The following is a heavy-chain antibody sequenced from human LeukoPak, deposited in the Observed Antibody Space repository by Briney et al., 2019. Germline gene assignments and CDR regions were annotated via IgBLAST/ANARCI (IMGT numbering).Heavy chain of an antibody. CDR2: IYSGGNT. CDR1: GFTVSSNY. V-gene: IGHV3-66*01. Sequence: GGSLRLSCAASGFTVSSNYMSWVRQAPGKGLEWVSVIYSGGNTYYADSVKGRFTISRDNSKNTLYVQMNSLRDEDTAVHYCVTQTQSWYFDIWGRGTLVTVSS. J-gene: IGHJ2*01. CDR3: VTQTQSWYFDI.